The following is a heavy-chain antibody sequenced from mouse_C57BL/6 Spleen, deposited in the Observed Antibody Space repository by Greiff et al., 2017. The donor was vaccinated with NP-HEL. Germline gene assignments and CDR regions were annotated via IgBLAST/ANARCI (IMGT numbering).Heavy chain of an antibody. Sequence: VQLQQSGAELVRPGASVKLSCTASGFNIKDDYMHWVKQRPEQGLEWIGWIDPENGDTEYASNFQGKATITADTSSNTAYLQLSSLTSEDTAVYYCTFSYYSNYNFDYWGQGTTLTVSS. D-gene: IGHD2-5*01. V-gene: IGHV14-4*01. J-gene: IGHJ2*01. CDR2: IDPENGDT. CDR3: TFSYYSNYNFDY. CDR1: GFNIKDDY.